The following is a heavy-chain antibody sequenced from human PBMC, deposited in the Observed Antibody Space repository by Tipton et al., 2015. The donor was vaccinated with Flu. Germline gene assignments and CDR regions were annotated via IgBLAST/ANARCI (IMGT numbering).Heavy chain of an antibody. D-gene: IGHD2-2*01. Sequence: SLRLSCAASGFTFSSYWMSWVRQAPGKGLEWVANILQDGSEKYYVDSVKGRFTISRDNAKNSLYLQMNSLRGEDTAVYFCARARQGVPVSRYSGLDVWGQGTTVTVSS. J-gene: IGHJ6*02. V-gene: IGHV3-7*01. CDR1: GFTFSSYW. CDR2: ILQDGSEK. CDR3: ARARQGVPVSRYSGLDV.